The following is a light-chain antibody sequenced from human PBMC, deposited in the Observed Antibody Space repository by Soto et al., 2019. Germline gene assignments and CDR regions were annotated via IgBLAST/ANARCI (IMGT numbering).Light chain of an antibody. J-gene: IGLJ1*01. CDR3: AGWDDSLQGLL. V-gene: IGLV1-47*01. CDR1: SSNIGTNY. Sequence: QSVLTQPPSASGTPGQRVTISCSGGSSNIGTNYVYWYQQLPGTAPKLLIYRNNLRPSGVPDRFSASKSGTSASLAISGLRSEDEGDYFCAGWDDSLQGLLFGAGTKLTVL. CDR2: RNN.